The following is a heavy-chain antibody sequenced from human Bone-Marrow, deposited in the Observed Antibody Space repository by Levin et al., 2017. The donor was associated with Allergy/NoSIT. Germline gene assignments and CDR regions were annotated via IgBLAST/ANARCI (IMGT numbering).Heavy chain of an antibody. CDR2: IKSKTDGGAT. J-gene: IGHJ4*02. D-gene: IGHD2-2*01. CDR1: GVSFTNAW. CDR3: TKKYQR. V-gene: IGHV3-15*01. Sequence: SCAASGVSFTNAWMTWVRQAPGKGLEWVGRIKSKTDGGATDYAAPVKGRFTISRDDSKNTLFLQMTSLKTEDTAVYYCTKKYQRWGQGTLVTVSS.